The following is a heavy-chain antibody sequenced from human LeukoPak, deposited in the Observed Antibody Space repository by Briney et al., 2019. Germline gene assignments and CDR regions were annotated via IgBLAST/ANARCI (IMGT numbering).Heavy chain of an antibody. D-gene: IGHD1-14*01. J-gene: IGHJ3*02. Sequence: PGGSLRLSCAASGFTVSSNFMSWVRQAPEKGLQWVSVIYGDGTTYYADSVKGRFTISRDNSKNTLYLQMNSLRAEDTAVYYCARPPERTGAFDIWGQGTMVTVSS. CDR1: GFTVSSNF. CDR2: IYGDGTT. V-gene: IGHV3-53*01. CDR3: ARPPERTGAFDI.